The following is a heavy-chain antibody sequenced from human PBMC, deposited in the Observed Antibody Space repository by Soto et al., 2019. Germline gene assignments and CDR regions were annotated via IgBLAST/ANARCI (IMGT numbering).Heavy chain of an antibody. CDR3: ARVLNYYGSGGTRFDP. D-gene: IGHD3-10*01. J-gene: IGHJ5*02. CDR1: GGSISSGDYY. CDR2: IYYSGST. Sequence: QVQLQESGPGLVKPSQTLSLTCTVSGGSISSGDYYWSWIRQPPGKGLEWIGYIYYSGSTYYNPSLKSRVTISVDTSKNQFSLKLSSVTAADTAVYYCARVLNYYGSGGTRFDPWGQGTLVTVSS. V-gene: IGHV4-30-4*01.